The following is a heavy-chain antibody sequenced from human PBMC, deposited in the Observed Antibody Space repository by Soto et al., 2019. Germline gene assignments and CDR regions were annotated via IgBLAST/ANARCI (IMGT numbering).Heavy chain of an antibody. CDR2: ISSNGGST. CDR1: GFTFSSYA. CDR3: VKYDRSVYIAVVAFDT. D-gene: IGHD3-22*01. Sequence: GGSLRLSCSASGFTFSSYAMHWVRQAPGKGLEYGSAISSNGGSTYYADSVKGRFTISRDNSKNTLYLQMSGLRAEATAWYYCVKYDRSVYIAVVAFDTWAQGTMVT. V-gene: IGHV3-64D*06. J-gene: IGHJ3*02.